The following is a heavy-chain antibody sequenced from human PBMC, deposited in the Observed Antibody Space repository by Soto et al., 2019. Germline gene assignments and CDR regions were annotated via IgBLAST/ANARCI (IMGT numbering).Heavy chain of an antibody. Sequence: VQLVQSGGEVRKPGASVTVSCRASGYTFTKYGISWVRQAPGQGLEWMGWISADNDNTNYAQNLQGRVTMTTDTSTSTAYMQLRSLRSDETAVYFCARGTSGYDYGLFDFWGQGTLVTVSS. CDR2: ISADNDNT. V-gene: IGHV1-18*01. D-gene: IGHD5-12*01. CDR3: ARGTSGYDYGLFDF. CDR1: GYTFTKYG. J-gene: IGHJ4*02.